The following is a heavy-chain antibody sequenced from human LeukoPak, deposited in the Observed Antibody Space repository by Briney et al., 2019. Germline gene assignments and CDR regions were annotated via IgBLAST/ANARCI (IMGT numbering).Heavy chain of an antibody. V-gene: IGHV4-39*07. J-gene: IGHJ4*02. D-gene: IGHD3-10*01. CDR3: AKDIGSYYDY. Sequence: SETLSLTCTVSGGSISSSSYYWGWIRQPPGKGLEWIGSIYYSGSTYYNPSLKSRVTISVDTSKNQFSLKLSSVTAADTAVYYCAKDIGSYYDYWGQGILVTVSS. CDR2: IYYSGST. CDR1: GGSISSSSYY.